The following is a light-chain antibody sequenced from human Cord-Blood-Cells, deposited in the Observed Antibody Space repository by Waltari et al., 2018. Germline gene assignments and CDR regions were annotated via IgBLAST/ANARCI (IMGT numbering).Light chain of an antibody. J-gene: IGLJ2*01. V-gene: IGLV2-14*01. Sequence: QSALTQPASVSGSPGQSITISCTGTSSDVGGYNYVSWYQQHPGKAPKLMIYDVSKRPSGVSHRFSGPKSGNTASLTLSGLQAEDEADYYCSSYTSSSTLVFGGGTKLTVL. CDR2: DVS. CDR3: SSYTSSSTLV. CDR1: SSDVGGYNY.